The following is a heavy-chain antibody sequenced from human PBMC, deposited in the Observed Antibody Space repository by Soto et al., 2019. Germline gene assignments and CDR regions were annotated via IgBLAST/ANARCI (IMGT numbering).Heavy chain of an antibody. CDR1: GFSLSARGVG. D-gene: IGHD3-16*01. CDR3: AHSPWGAAPDY. Sequence: SGPTLVNRTHALGLTGYVSGFSLSARGVGVGWIRQPPGKALEWLAIIYWNDDKLYSPSLKSRLTITKDTAENQVVLTMTHMDPVDTATYFCAHSPWGAAPDYWGQGTVVTSPQ. CDR2: IYWNDDK. V-gene: IGHV2-5*01. J-gene: IGHJ4*02.